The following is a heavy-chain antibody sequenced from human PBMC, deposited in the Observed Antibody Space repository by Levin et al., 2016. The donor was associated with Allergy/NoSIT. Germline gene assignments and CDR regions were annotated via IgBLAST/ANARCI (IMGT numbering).Heavy chain of an antibody. CDR2: ISHTGSMT. V-gene: IGHV3-23*01. D-gene: IGHD6-19*01. CDR3: ATPRGEFNSGWYEGFDS. CDR1: GFTLRTSA. J-gene: IGHJ5*01. Sequence: GGSLRLSCAASGFTLRTSAMTWIRQTPEKGLEWVSAISHTGSMTWYADSVKGRFSISRDNSQNTLYLQMNSLRAEDTALYYCATPRGEFNSGWYEGFDSWGQGTLVTVSS.